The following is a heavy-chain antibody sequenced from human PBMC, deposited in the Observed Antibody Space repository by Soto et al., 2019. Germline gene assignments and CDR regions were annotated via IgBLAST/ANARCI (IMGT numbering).Heavy chain of an antibody. CDR2: ISGSGGST. CDR1: GFTFSSYA. V-gene: IGHV3-23*01. Sequence: GGSLRLSCAASGFTFSSYAMSWVRQAPGKGLEWVSAISGSGGSTYYADSVKGRFTISRDNSKNTLYLQMNSLRAEDTAVYYCAKDPRGGPHSSSSVGTVGVDYWGQGTLVTVSS. CDR3: AKDPRGGPHSSSSVGTVGVDY. J-gene: IGHJ4*02. D-gene: IGHD6-6*01.